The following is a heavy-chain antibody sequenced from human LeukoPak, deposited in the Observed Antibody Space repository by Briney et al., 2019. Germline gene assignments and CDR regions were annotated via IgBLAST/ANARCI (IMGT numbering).Heavy chain of an antibody. CDR2: IRTDGGST. CDR3: ARDTGDPRGSYLFGY. V-gene: IGHV3-74*01. D-gene: IGHD3-16*01. Sequence: PGGSLRLSCAASGFAFSTYWMHWVRQAPGKGLVWVSRIRTDGGSTYYADSVKGRFTVSRDNAKNTLYLQMNSLRAEDTAVYYCARDTGDPRGSYLFGYWGQGTLVTVSS. CDR1: GFAFSTYW. J-gene: IGHJ4*02.